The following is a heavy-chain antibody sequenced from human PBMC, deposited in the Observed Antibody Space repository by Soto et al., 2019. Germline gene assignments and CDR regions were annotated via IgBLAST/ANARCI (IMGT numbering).Heavy chain of an antibody. CDR1: GFTFSNAW. V-gene: IGHV3-15*07. CDR2: VKSKNDGGTT. J-gene: IGHJ4*02. Sequence: EVHLVESGGGLVKPGGSLRLSCAASGFTFSNAWINWVRQAPGKGLEWVGRVKSKNDGGTTDFAAPVKGRFAISRDDSKNMVYLEMNSLQTEDTAIYYCTTDSYITGIIVRFDYWGQGTLVTVSS. D-gene: IGHD3-10*01. CDR3: TTDSYITGIIVRFDY.